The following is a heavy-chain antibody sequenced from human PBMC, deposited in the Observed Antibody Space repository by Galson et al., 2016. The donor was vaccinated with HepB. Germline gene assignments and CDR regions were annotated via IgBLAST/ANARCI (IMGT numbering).Heavy chain of an antibody. J-gene: IGHJ6*01. Sequence: SVKVSCKASGDTFNNYAISWVRQAPGQGPEWIGGIIPIFDTAKYAQKFQGRVTITADESTYTAYMELSSLTSEDTALYYWARDTMVRGTLLQEHLWG. CDR2: IIPIFDTA. V-gene: IGHV1-69*13. D-gene: IGHD3-10*01. CDR3: ARDTMVRGTLLQEHL. CDR1: GDTFNNYA.